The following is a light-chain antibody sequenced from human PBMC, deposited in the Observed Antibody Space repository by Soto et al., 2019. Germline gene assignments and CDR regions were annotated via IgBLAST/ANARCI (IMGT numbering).Light chain of an antibody. V-gene: IGKV3-20*01. Sequence: EIVLTQSPGTLSLSPGERATLSCRASQSVTSNYLAWYQQKPGQSPRLLLYGASNRDTGIPDRFSGSGSGTDFTLTISSLQPEDFAVYYCQQYGGSPWTFGQGTKVQIK. CDR2: GAS. CDR3: QQYGGSPWT. CDR1: QSVTSNY. J-gene: IGKJ1*01.